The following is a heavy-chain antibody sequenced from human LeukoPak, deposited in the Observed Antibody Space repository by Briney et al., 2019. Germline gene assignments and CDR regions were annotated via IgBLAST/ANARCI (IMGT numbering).Heavy chain of an antibody. CDR1: GYSISGGYY. Sequence: SETLSLTCTVSGYSISGGYYWGWIRQSPEKGLEWIGSIYHSGTTYYNPSLKSRVTVSVDTSKNQFSLKLSSVTAADTAVYYCARGDSSSWYKKENNWFDPWGQGTLVSVSS. V-gene: IGHV4-38-2*02. CDR2: IYHSGTT. J-gene: IGHJ5*02. D-gene: IGHD6-13*01. CDR3: ARGDSSSWYKKENNWFDP.